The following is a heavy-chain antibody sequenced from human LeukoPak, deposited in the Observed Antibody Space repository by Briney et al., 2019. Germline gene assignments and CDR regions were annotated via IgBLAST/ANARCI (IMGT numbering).Heavy chain of an antibody. J-gene: IGHJ6*03. D-gene: IGHD3-22*01. Sequence: SSETLSLTCTVSGGSISSYYWSWIRQPPGKGLEWIGYIYYSGSTNYNPSLKSRVTISVDTSKNQFSLKLNSVTAADTAVYYCARSSEGRYYYDSSGYSYYYYYMDVWGKGTTVTISS. CDR3: ARSSEGRYYYDSSGYSYYYYYMDV. CDR1: GGSISSYY. CDR2: IYYSGST. V-gene: IGHV4-59*01.